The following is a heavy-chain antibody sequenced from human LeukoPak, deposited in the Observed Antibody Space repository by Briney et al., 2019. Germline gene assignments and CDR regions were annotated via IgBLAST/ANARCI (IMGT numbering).Heavy chain of an antibody. Sequence: SETLSLTCTVSGDSISSSNYYWGWIRQPPGKGLEWIGSISYRGGTYFNPSLESRVTISVDTSKNQISLKLHSVTAAGTALYYCVRHKDLSSGSSGLQHWGQGTLVTVSS. D-gene: IGHD6-13*01. J-gene: IGHJ1*01. V-gene: IGHV4-39*01. CDR3: VRHKDLSSGSSGLQH. CDR1: GDSISSSNYY. CDR2: ISYRGGT.